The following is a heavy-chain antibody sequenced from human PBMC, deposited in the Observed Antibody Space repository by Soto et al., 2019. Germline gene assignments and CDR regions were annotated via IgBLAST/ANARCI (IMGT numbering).Heavy chain of an antibody. V-gene: IGHV1-69*08. CDR1: GGTFSSYT. Sequence: QVQLVQSGAEVKKPGSSVKVSCKASGGTFSSYTISWVRQAPGQGLEWMGRIIPILGIANYAQKFQGRVTITADKSTSTAYMELSSLRSEDTAVYYCAREMDTAMVTPNPSYYFDYWGQGTLVTVSS. D-gene: IGHD5-18*01. CDR3: AREMDTAMVTPNPSYYFDY. J-gene: IGHJ4*02. CDR2: IIPILGIA.